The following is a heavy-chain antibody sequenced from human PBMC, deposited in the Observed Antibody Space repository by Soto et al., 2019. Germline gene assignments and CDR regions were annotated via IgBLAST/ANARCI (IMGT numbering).Heavy chain of an antibody. J-gene: IGHJ6*02. D-gene: IGHD3-10*01. CDR1: GYTFTSYY. CDR2: INPSGGST. Sequence: EASVKVSCKASGYTFTSYYMHWVRQAPGQGLELMGIINPSGGSTSYAQKFQGRVTMTRDTSTSTVYMELSSLRSEDTAVYYCARGLKRTQLTDYYYGMDVWGQGTTVTVSS. V-gene: IGHV1-46*01. CDR3: ARGLKRTQLTDYYYGMDV.